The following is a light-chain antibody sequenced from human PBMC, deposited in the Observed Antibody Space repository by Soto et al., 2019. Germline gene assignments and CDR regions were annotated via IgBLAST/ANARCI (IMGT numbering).Light chain of an antibody. CDR1: QSVSNN. CDR2: GAS. J-gene: IGKJ2*01. CDR3: QQYDNWPPFT. Sequence: ELVMTQSPATLSVSPGERVTLSCSASQSVSNNLAWYQQKLGQAPRLLVYGASTRATGIPARFSGSGSGTEFTLTISSLQSEDLAIYYCQQYDNWPPFTFGQGTKLEIK. V-gene: IGKV3-15*01.